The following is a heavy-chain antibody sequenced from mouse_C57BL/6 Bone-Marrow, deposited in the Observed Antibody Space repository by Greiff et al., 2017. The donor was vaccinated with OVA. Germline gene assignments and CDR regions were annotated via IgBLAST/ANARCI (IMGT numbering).Heavy chain of an antibody. CDR2: IDPSDSYT. Sequence: QVQLQQPGAELVMPGASVKLSCKASGYTFTSYWMHWVKQRPGQGLEWIGEIDPSDSYTNYNQKFKGKSTLTVDKSSSPAYMQLSSLTSEDSAVYYCARRYDYGYFDVWGTGTTVTGSS. CDR3: ARRYDYGYFDV. J-gene: IGHJ1*03. CDR1: GYTFTSYW. D-gene: IGHD2-3*01. V-gene: IGHV1-69*01.